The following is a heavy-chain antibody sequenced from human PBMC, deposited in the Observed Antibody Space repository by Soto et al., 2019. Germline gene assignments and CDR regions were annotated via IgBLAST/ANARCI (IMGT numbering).Heavy chain of an antibody. Sequence: QVQLQESGPGLVKPSGTLSLTCAVSGGSISSSNWWSWVRLPPGKGLEWIGEIYHSGSTNYNPSLKSRVTISIDKSKNQFSLKMSSVTAADTAVYYCASRTGDFAIWFDPWGQGTLVTVSS. CDR2: IYHSGST. CDR1: GGSISSSNW. V-gene: IGHV4-4*02. CDR3: ASRTGDFAIWFDP. D-gene: IGHD4-17*01. J-gene: IGHJ5*02.